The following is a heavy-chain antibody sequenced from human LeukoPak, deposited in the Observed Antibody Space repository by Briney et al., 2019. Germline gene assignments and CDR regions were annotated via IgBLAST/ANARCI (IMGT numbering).Heavy chain of an antibody. V-gene: IGHV3-73*01. J-gene: IGHJ4*02. CDR1: GFTFSGSD. CDR3: TTYRSGHY. CDR2: ITTKPDNYAT. Sequence: GGSLRLSCAASGFTFSGSDIHWVRQASGKGLERVGRITTKPDNYATAYAASVKGRFTISRDDSESTAYLQMNSLKTEDTAVYYCTTYRSGHYWGQGTLVTVSS. D-gene: IGHD6-19*01.